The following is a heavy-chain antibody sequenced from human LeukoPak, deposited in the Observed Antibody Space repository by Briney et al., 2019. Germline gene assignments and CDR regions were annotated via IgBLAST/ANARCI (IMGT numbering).Heavy chain of an antibody. CDR3: AKQLGYCSDGSCYFPY. V-gene: IGHV3-74*01. CDR2: INSDGSST. J-gene: IGHJ4*02. CDR1: GFIFSSYW. D-gene: IGHD2-15*01. Sequence: PGGSLRLSCAASGFIFSSYWMHWVRQAPGKGLVWVSRINSDGSSTYYADSVQGRFTISRDNSKSTLCLQMNSLRAEDTAVYYCAKQLGYCSDGSCYFPYWGQGTLVTVSS.